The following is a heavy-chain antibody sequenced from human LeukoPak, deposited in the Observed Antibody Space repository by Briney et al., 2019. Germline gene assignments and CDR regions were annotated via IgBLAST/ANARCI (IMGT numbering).Heavy chain of an antibody. CDR1: GFAFSSYV. D-gene: IGHD1-26*01. CDR3: AKSTIVGATVDAFDI. V-gene: IGHV3-30*02. CDR2: IRYDGSNK. Sequence: GGSLRLSCAASGFAFSSYVMHWVRQAPGKGLEWVAFIRYDGSNKYYADSVKGRFTISRDNSKNTLYLQMNSLRAEDTAVYYCAKSTIVGATVDAFDIWGQGTMVTVSS. J-gene: IGHJ3*02.